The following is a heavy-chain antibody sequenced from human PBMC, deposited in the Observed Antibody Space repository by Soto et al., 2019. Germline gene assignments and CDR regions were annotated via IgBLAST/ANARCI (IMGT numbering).Heavy chain of an antibody. CDR2: ISSGGTTI. V-gene: IGHV3-48*03. Sequence: EVQLVESGGDLVQPGGSLRLSCATSGFTFSHYEMNWVRQAPGKGLEWVSYISSGGTTINYAGSVKGRFTVSRDNAKNSLYLQMTSLRAEDTAVYYCARAPRNFYYNGRVVWGHGTTVTVSS. CDR3: ARAPRNFYYNGRVV. CDR1: GFTFSHYE. J-gene: IGHJ6*02.